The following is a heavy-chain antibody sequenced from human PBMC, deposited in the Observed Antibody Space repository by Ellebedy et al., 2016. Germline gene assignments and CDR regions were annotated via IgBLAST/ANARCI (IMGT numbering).Heavy chain of an antibody. CDR1: RGTFSSYA. J-gene: IGHJ5*02. V-gene: IGHV1-69*13. CDR3: AADALDTAMVRRFDP. CDR2: IIPIFGTA. Sequence: SVKVSXKASRGTFSSYAISWVRQAPGQGLEWMGGIIPIFGTANYAQKFQGRVTITADESTSTAYMELSSLRSEDTAVYYCAADALDTAMVRRFDPWGQGTLVTVSS. D-gene: IGHD5-18*01.